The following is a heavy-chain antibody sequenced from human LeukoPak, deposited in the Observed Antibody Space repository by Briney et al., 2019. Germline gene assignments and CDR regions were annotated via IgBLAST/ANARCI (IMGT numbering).Heavy chain of an antibody. V-gene: IGHV4-59*01. D-gene: IGHD4-11*01. J-gene: IGHJ6*03. CDR3: ARGIQPYSNYYYYYMDV. CDR1: GGSISSYY. CDR2: IDYSGST. Sequence: SETLSLTCTVSGGSISSYYWSWIRQPPGKGLEGIGYIDYSGSTNYNPSLKSRVTISVDTSKNQFSLKLSSVTAADTAVYYCARGIQPYSNYYYYYMDVWGKGTTVTVSS.